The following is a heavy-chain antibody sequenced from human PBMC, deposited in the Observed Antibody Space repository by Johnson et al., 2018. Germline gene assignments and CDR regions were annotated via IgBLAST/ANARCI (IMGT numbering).Heavy chain of an antibody. CDR1: GGSFSGYY. CDR3: ARDQPRWNYDF. Sequence: QVQLQQWGAGLLKPSETLSLPCAVDGGSFSGYYWNWIRQSSRQGLEWIGEIKHSGRTKYNPSLKSRVTISVNTSKNQFSLKLNAVTAADTAVYYCARDQPRWNYDFWGQVTLVTVSS. J-gene: IGHJ4*02. V-gene: IGHV4-34*01. CDR2: IKHSGRT. D-gene: IGHD1-7*01.